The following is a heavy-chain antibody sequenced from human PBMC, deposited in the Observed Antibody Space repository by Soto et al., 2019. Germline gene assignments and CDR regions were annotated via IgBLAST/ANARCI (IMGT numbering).Heavy chain of an antibody. CDR1: GYTFTSYY. J-gene: IGHJ4*02. CDR3: AREDCSGGSCYSEGFLGGFVY. D-gene: IGHD2-15*01. V-gene: IGHV1-46*01. CDR2: INPSGGST. Sequence: ASVKVSCKASGYTFTSYYMHWVRQAPGQGLEWMGIINPSGGSTSYAQKFQGRVTMTRDTSTSTVYMELSSLRSEDTAVYYCAREDCSGGSCYSEGFLGGFVYWGQGTLVTVSS.